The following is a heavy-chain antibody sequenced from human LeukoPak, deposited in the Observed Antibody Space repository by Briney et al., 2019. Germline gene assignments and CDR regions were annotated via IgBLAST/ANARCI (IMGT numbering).Heavy chain of an antibody. CDR3: ARDRGYYDSGRYVPLDY. CDR1: GFTFISYS. CDR2: ISSSSSSI. J-gene: IGHJ4*02. V-gene: IGHV3-21*01. Sequence: PGGSLKLSCAASGFTFISYSMNWVRQAPGKGLEGVSSISSSSSSIYYADSVKGRFAISRGNAKNSLYLQMNSLRGEDTAMYYCARDRGYYDSGRYVPLDYWGQGTLVTVSS. D-gene: IGHD3-10*01.